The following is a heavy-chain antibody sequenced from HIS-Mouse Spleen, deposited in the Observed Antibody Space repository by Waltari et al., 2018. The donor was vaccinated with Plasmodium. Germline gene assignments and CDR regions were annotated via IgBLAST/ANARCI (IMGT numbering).Heavy chain of an antibody. D-gene: IGHD6-6*01. CDR3: AKDILYSSSSFDY. V-gene: IGHV3-9*01. CDR1: GFTFDDYA. J-gene: IGHJ4*02. CDR2: ISWNSGSI. Sequence: EVQLVESGGGLVQPGRSLRLSCAASGFTFDDYAMHWVRQAPGKGLECVSGISWNSGSIGYADSVKGRFTISRDNAKNSLYLQMNSLRAEDTALYYCAKDILYSSSSFDYWGQGTLVTVSS.